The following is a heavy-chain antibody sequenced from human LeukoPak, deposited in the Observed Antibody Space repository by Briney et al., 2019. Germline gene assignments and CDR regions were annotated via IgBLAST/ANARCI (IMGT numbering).Heavy chain of an antibody. CDR3: ARRVPSQVITDYFDY. J-gene: IGHJ4*02. V-gene: IGHV3-48*04. Sequence: PGGSLRLSCAVSGFDFSTYWMNWVRQAPGKGLEWVSFIDSSSRTTFYADSVKGRFTISRDNAKNSLFLQMNSLRAEDTAVYYCARRVPSQVITDYFDYWGQGTLVTVSS. CDR1: GFDFSTYW. CDR2: IDSSSRTT. D-gene: IGHD3-16*01.